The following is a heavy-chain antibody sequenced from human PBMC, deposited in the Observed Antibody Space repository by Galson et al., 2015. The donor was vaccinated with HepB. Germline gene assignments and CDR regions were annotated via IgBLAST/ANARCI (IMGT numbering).Heavy chain of an antibody. CDR1: GYTFTGYY. V-gene: IGHV1-2*02. J-gene: IGHJ4*02. CDR3: AREGELVPAANFDY. Sequence: SVKVSCKASGYTFTGYYMHWVRQAPGQGLERMGWINPNSGGTNYAQKFQGRVTMTRDTSISTAYMELSRLRSDDTAVYYCAREGELVPAANFDYWGQGTLVTVSS. D-gene: IGHD2-2*01. CDR2: INPNSGGT.